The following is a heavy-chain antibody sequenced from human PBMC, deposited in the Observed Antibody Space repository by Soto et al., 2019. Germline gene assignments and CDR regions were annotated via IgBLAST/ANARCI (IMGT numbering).Heavy chain of an antibody. CDR1: GFVFSTFS. CDR2: ISSSSSTI. J-gene: IGHJ4*02. V-gene: IGHV3-48*02. D-gene: IGHD2-15*01. CDR3: ARPAGRVDDFDY. Sequence: EVQLVESGGGLVQPGGSLRLSCAASGFVFSTFSMNWVRRAPGKGLEWVSYISSSSSTIYYADSVQGRFTISRDNAKNSLYLQVNSLREEDTAVYYCARPAGRVDDFDYWGQGTLVTVSS.